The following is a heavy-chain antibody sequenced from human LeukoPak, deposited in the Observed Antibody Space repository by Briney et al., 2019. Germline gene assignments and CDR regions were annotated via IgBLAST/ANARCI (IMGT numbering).Heavy chain of an antibody. Sequence: SETLSLTCTVSGGSISSYYWSWIRQPPGKGLEWIGYIYYSGSTNYNPSLKSRVTISVDTSKNQFSLKLSSVTAADTAVYYCARGDMVRGVILFDYWGQGTLVTVSS. CDR2: IYYSGST. CDR1: GGSISSYY. CDR3: ARGDMVRGVILFDY. V-gene: IGHV4-59*01. D-gene: IGHD3-10*01. J-gene: IGHJ4*02.